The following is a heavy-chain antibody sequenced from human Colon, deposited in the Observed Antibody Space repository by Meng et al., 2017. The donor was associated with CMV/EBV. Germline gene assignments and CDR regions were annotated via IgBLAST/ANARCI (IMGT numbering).Heavy chain of an antibody. CDR3: ARKGHVDIVGTAGNWFDP. D-gene: IGHD5-12*01. CDR1: GFSFSSFA. CDR2: IRDTGART. J-gene: IGHJ5*02. Sequence: GGSLRLSCAGSGFSFSSFAISWVRQAPGKGLEWVSLIRDTGARTYYADSVKGRFTISRDNAKNSLFLQMNSLRAEDTAVYYCARKGHVDIVGTAGNWFDPWGQGTLVTVSS. V-gene: IGHV3-23*01.